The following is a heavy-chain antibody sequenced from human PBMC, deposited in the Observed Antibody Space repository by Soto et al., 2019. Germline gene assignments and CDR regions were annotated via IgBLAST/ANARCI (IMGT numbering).Heavy chain of an antibody. CDR3: ARRPRDRAPDF. V-gene: IGHV1-18*01. CDR1: GYTFNSYG. CDR2: ISAYNGKT. Sequence: ASVKVSCNASGYTFNSYGITLVRQAPGQGLEWIGWISAYNGKTNYAQNLQGRVTMTTDTSTSTAHMELRSLIFDDTAVYFCARRPRDRAPDFWGQGTLVTVSS. D-gene: IGHD3-22*01. J-gene: IGHJ4*02.